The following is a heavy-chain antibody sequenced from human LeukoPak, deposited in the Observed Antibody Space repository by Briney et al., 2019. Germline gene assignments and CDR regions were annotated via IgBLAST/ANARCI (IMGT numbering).Heavy chain of an antibody. Sequence: GGSLRLSCAASGFTFSSCSMHWVRQAPDRGLEWVTIISYDGSDKYYADSVRGRFTVSRDNSRNTLYLRMNSLRAEDTGIYYCARELADTDAFDVWGQGTMVTVSS. CDR3: ARELADTDAFDV. CDR2: ISYDGSDK. V-gene: IGHV3-30-3*01. J-gene: IGHJ3*01. CDR1: GFTFSSCS.